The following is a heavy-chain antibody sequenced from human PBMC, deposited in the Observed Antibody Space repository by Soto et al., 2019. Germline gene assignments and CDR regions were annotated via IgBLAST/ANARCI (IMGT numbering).Heavy chain of an antibody. CDR2: IGGAGGDI. Sequence: EMQVLESGGGLVQPGGSLRLSCAASGFAFSNFHMNWVRQAPGKGLQWGSTIGGAGGDIHYAVSVKGRFTVSRDNSKNTLHLQMDGLRDEDTAIYYCAKRYSSAWEAGMDVWGQGTTVTVSS. CDR1: GFAFSNFH. CDR3: AKRYSSAWEAGMDV. V-gene: IGHV3-23*01. D-gene: IGHD6-19*01. J-gene: IGHJ6*02.